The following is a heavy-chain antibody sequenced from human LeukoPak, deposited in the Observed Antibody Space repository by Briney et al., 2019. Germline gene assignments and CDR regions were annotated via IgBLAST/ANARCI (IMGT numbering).Heavy chain of an antibody. J-gene: IGHJ6*02. Sequence: SETLSLTCTVSGYSISSGYYWGWIRQPPGKGLEWIGSIYHSGSTYYNPSLKSRVTISVDTSKNQFSLKLSSVTAADTAVYYCARDHEQWLDLNRTYGMDVWGQGTTVTVSS. V-gene: IGHV4-38-2*02. CDR1: GYSISSGYY. CDR2: IYHSGST. CDR3: ARDHEQWLDLNRTYGMDV. D-gene: IGHD6-19*01.